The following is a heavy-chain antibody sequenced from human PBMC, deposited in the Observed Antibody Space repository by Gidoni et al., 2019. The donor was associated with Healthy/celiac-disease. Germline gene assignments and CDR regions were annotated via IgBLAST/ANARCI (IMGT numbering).Heavy chain of an antibody. V-gene: IGHV1-69*01. Sequence: QVQLVQSGAEVKKPGSSVKVSCKASGGTFSSYAISWVRQAPGQGLEWMGGIIPIFGTANYAQKFQGRVTITADESTSTAYMELSSLRSEDTAVYYCARVSGTPTDEYDYVWGSYRPFDYWGQGTLVTVSS. CDR1: GGTFSSYA. D-gene: IGHD3-16*02. CDR3: ARVSGTPTDEYDYVWGSYRPFDY. J-gene: IGHJ4*02. CDR2: IIPIFGTA.